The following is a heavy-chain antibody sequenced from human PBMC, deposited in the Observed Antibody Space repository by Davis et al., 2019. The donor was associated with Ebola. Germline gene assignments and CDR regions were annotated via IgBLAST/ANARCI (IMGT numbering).Heavy chain of an antibody. D-gene: IGHD4-11*01. J-gene: IGHJ6*03. Sequence: GESLKISCVASGFTFSNYEMNWVRQAPGKGLEWVSYISSGVSTIYYSDSVKGRFTISRDNTKNSLYLQMNSLRVEDTALYYCAKEVTVTNRHYYTYSMDVWGRGTTVTVFS. CDR3: AKEVTVTNRHYYTYSMDV. CDR2: ISSGVSTI. V-gene: IGHV3-48*03. CDR1: GFTFSNYE.